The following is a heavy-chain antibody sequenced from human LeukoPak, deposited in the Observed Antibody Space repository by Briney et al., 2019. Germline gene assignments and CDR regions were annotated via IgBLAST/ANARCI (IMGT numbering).Heavy chain of an antibody. CDR1: VGSISSGNW. J-gene: IGHJ6*02. CDR3: ATAPILRGEGGEHYKYGMDV. Sequence: PSETLSLTCGVSVGSISSGNWWSWVRQSPGKGLEWIGEIYHNGTPSYNPSLKSRVTISADTFKNHFSLKLTSVTAADTAVYYCATAPILRGEGGEHYKYGMDVWGQGTTVIVSS. CDR2: IYHNGTP. V-gene: IGHV4/OR15-8*01. D-gene: IGHD2-2*02.